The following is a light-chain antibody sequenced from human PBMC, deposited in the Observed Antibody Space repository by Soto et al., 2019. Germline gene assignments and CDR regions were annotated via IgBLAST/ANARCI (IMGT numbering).Light chain of an antibody. CDR3: QQYGSSLGT. J-gene: IGKJ1*01. V-gene: IGKV3-20*01. CDR1: QSVSSSY. Sequence: EIVLTQSPGTLSLSPGERATLSCRASQSVSSSYLAWYQQKPGQAPRLHIYGASSRATGIPDRFSSSGSGTDFTLTISRLEPEDFAVYYCQQYGSSLGTFGQGTKVEIK. CDR2: GAS.